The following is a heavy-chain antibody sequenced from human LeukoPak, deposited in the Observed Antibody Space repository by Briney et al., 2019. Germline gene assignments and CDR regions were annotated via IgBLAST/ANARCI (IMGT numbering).Heavy chain of an antibody. J-gene: IGHJ4*02. Sequence: PSETLSLTCAVYGGSFSGYYWSWIRQPPGKGLEWIGEINHSGSTNYNPSLKSRVTISVDTSKNQFSLKLSSVTAADTAVYYCARGRSSRNAILAYYFDYWGQGTLVTVSS. CDR3: ARGRSSRNAILAYYFDY. CDR1: GGSFSGYY. CDR2: INHSGST. D-gene: IGHD1-14*01. V-gene: IGHV4-34*01.